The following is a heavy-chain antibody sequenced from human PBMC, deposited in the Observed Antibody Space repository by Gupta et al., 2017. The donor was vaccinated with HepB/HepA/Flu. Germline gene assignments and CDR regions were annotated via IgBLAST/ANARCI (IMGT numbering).Heavy chain of an antibody. D-gene: IGHD2-2*01. CDR2: ISYDGSNK. CDR1: GFTFSSFA. Sequence: QVQLVESGGRVVQPGGSLRLSCAASGFTFSSFAMHWVRQAPGKGLEWVAIISYDGSNKYYADSVKGRFTISRDNSKNTLYLQMNSLRPEDTAVYYCARDPNLGYCTTTGCSNLFDYWGQGTLVTVSS. V-gene: IGHV3-30-3*01. CDR3: ARDPNLGYCTTTGCSNLFDY. J-gene: IGHJ4*02.